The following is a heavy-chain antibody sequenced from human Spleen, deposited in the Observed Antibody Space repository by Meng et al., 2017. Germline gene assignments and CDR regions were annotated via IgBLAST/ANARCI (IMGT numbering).Heavy chain of an antibody. Sequence: SETLSLTCTVSGGSISSSNYYWGWIRQPPGKGLEWIGSIYYSGSAYYSPSLKSRVTISVDTSKNQFSLKLNSLTAADTAVYYCARDLGKWELLYYFDYWGQGRLVTVSS. CDR2: IYYSGSA. J-gene: IGHJ4*02. CDR1: GGSISSSNYY. CDR3: ARDLGKWELLYYFDY. D-gene: IGHD1-26*01. V-gene: IGHV4-39*07.